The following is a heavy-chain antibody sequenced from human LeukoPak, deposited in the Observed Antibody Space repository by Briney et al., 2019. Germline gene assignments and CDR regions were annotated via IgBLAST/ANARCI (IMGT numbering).Heavy chain of an antibody. CDR3: ARDPLYDILTGYLLGAFDI. Sequence: ASVKVSCKASGYAFTSYGISWVRQAPRQGLEWMGWISAYNGNTNYAQKLQGRVTMTTDTSTSTAYMELRSLRSDDTAVYYCARDPLYDILTGYLLGAFDIWGQGTMVTVSS. CDR1: GYAFTSYG. V-gene: IGHV1-18*01. J-gene: IGHJ3*02. D-gene: IGHD3-9*01. CDR2: ISAYNGNT.